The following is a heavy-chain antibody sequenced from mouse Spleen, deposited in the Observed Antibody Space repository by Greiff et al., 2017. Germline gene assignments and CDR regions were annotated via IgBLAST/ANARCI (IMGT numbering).Heavy chain of an antibody. Sequence: VQLQQSGPGLVKPSQSLSLTCSVSGYSITSGYYWNWIRQFPGNKLEWMCYISYDGSNNYNPSFKNRTSITRDTSKNQVFLKLNSVTTEDTATYYCATLPSLFDVWGAGATVTVSS. D-gene: IGHD5-5*01. CDR2: ISYDGSN. V-gene: IGHV3-6*01. CDR3: ATLPSLFDV. J-gene: IGHJ1*01. CDR1: GYSITSGYY.